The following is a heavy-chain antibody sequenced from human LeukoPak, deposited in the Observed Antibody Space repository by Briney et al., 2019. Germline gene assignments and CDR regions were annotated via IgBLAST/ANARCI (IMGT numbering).Heavy chain of an antibody. CDR2: INSDGSAT. CDR1: GFTFINYW. D-gene: IGHD5-24*01. Sequence: PGGSLRLSCAASGFTFINYWMHWVRHAPGKGLVWVSHINSDGSATTYADSVKGRFTISRDNAKNTLYLQMNSLRAEDTAVYYCARDGDGDIDLDYRGQGTLVTVSS. V-gene: IGHV3-74*01. J-gene: IGHJ4*02. CDR3: ARDGDGDIDLDY.